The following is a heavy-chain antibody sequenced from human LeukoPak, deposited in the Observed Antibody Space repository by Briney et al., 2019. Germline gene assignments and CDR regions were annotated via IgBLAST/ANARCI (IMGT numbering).Heavy chain of an antibody. D-gene: IGHD3-10*01. J-gene: IGHJ6*02. CDR1: GFTFSSYD. Sequence: GSLRLSCAASGFTFSSYDMHWVRQATGKGLEWVSAIGTAGDTYYPGSVKGRFTISRDNSNNTLFLQMSSLRPEDTAVYYCARDRSPGGFGTHGMDVWGQGTTITVSS. CDR3: ARDRSPGGFGTHGMDV. CDR2: IGTAGDT. V-gene: IGHV3-13*01.